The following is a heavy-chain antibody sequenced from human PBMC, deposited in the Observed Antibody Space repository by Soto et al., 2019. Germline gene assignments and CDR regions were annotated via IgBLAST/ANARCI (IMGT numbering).Heavy chain of an antibody. CDR2: INSDGSTT. Sequence: VGSLRLSCAASGFTFRSYWMHWVRQAPGKGLVWVSRINSDGSTTTYADSVKGRFTVSRDNAKNTLYLRMNSLRADDTAVYYCASTAGGYSYAYWGQGALVTVSS. CDR1: GFTFRSYW. J-gene: IGHJ4*02. V-gene: IGHV3-74*01. CDR3: ASTAGGYSYAY. D-gene: IGHD5-18*01.